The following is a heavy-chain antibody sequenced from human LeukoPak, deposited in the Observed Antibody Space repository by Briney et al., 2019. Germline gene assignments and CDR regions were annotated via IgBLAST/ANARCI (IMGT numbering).Heavy chain of an antibody. D-gene: IGHD2-2*01. Sequence: SVKVSCKASGGTFSSYAISWVRQAPGQGLEWMGGIIPIFGTANYAQKFQGRVTITTDESTSTAYMELSSLRSEDTAVYYCARHYTNVPAATMFPGLWGQGTLVTVSS. J-gene: IGHJ4*02. CDR3: ARHYTNVPAATMFPGL. CDR2: IIPIFGTA. CDR1: GGTFSSYA. V-gene: IGHV1-69*05.